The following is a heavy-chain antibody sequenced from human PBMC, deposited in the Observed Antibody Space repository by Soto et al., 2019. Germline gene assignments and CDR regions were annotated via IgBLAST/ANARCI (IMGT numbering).Heavy chain of an antibody. CDR2: IWYDESNQ. D-gene: IGHD2-8*01. CDR1: GFTFRTYG. CDR3: ARGNAGGVRRVYYGMDV. V-gene: IGHV3-33*01. J-gene: IGHJ6*02. Sequence: VQLVESGGGVVQPGRSLRLSCAASGFTFRTYGMHWVRQAPGRGLEWVALIWYDESNQNYADSVKGRFTISRDNSKNTLYLQMDSLRADDTAVYYCARGNAGGVRRVYYGMDVWGQGTTVIVSS.